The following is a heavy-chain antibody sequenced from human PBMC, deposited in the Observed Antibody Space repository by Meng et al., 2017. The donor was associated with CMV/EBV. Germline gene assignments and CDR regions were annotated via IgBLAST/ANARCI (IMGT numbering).Heavy chain of an antibody. Sequence: QLVESGGGLVQPGGCLRPSCAASVFTFSSYSMHWFRQAPGKGLEWVAFIRDDGSNKYYADSVKGRFTISRDNSKNTLYLQMNSLRAEDTAVYYCAKVVPEYSSSLGYFDYWGQGTLVTVSS. J-gene: IGHJ4*02. D-gene: IGHD6-6*01. V-gene: IGHV3-30*02. CDR2: IRDDGSNK. CDR3: AKVVPEYSSSLGYFDY. CDR1: VFTFSSYS.